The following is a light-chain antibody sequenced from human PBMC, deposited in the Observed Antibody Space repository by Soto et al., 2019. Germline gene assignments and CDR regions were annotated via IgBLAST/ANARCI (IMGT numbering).Light chain of an antibody. CDR2: DAS. V-gene: IGKV1-5*01. Sequence: DIQMTQSPSTLSASVGDRVIITCRASQNINTWLAWYQQKPGKAPNLLIYDASSLESGVPSRFSGSGSGTEFTLTISSLQPDDFATYYYQQHNSGFGGGTTVEIK. CDR3: QQHNSG. CDR1: QNINTW. J-gene: IGKJ4*01.